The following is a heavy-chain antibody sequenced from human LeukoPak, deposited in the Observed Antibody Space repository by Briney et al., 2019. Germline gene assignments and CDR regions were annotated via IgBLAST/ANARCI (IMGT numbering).Heavy chain of an antibody. V-gene: IGHV5-51*01. CDR2: IYPGDSDT. D-gene: IGHD3-22*01. CDR3: ARAGYYYDSSGYYPSDY. J-gene: IGHJ4*02. Sequence: GESLKISCQGSGYRFTSYWIGWVRPMPGKGLEWMGIIYPGDSDTRYSPSFQGQVTISADKSISTAYLQWSSLKASDTAMYYCARAGYYYDSSGYYPSDYWGQGTLVTVSS. CDR1: GYRFTSYW.